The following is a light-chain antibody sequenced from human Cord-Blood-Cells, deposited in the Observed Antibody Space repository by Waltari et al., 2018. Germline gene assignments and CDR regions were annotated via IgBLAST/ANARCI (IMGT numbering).Light chain of an antibody. V-gene: IGLV2-14*01. Sequence: QSALTQPASVSGSPGQSITISCTGTSSDVGGYNYVSWYQQHPGKAPKLMIYDVSKRPSWLSNRFSGSKSGSPASLTISGLQAEDEADYYCSSYTSSSTVVFGGGTKLTVL. J-gene: IGLJ2*01. CDR2: DVS. CDR3: SSYTSSSTVV. CDR1: SSDVGGYNY.